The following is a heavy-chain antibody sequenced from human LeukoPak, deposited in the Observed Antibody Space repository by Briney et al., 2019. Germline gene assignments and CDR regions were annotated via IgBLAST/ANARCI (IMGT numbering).Heavy chain of an antibody. Sequence: GGSPTLSYAASGYTFSDFSVNWVRQAPGKGLEWVSSISVRSNYRYYADSVRGRFTISRDDARDSLFLQMNSLRAEDTAVYFCVRLRRNNDRSGYYYYYDYWGQGTLVTVSS. V-gene: IGHV3-21*01. CDR3: VRLRRNNDRSGYYYYYDY. D-gene: IGHD3-22*01. CDR2: ISVRSNYR. J-gene: IGHJ4*02. CDR1: GYTFSDFS.